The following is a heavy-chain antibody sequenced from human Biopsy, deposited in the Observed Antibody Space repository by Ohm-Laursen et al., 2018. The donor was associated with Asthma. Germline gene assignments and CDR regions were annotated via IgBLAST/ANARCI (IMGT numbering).Heavy chain of an antibody. V-gene: IGHV3-7*01. CDR2: IRHDGTEK. CDR1: GFTFGDYC. CDR3: ARTFHFWSPYHAEHYQL. J-gene: IGHJ1*01. D-gene: IGHD3-3*02. Sequence: SLRLSCTASGFTFGDYCMSWVRQVPGKGLEWVANIRHDGTEKSHVDSLKGRFTISRDNAKNSLYLQMNSLRAEDTAVYYCARTFHFWSPYHAEHYQLWGQGTLVTVPS.